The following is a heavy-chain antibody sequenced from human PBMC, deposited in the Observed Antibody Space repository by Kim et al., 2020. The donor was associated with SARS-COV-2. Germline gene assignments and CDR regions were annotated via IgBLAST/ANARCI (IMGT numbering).Heavy chain of an antibody. J-gene: IGHJ5*02. CDR2: IYYSGST. D-gene: IGHD1-26*01. Sequence: SETLSLTCTVSGGSISSYYWSWIRQPPGKGLEWIGYIYYSGSTNYNPSLKSRVTISVDTSKNQFSLKLSSVTAADTAMYYCARGVVGNSGSYTRDYWFDPWGQGTLVTVSS. V-gene: IGHV4-59*13. CDR3: ARGVVGNSGSYTRDYWFDP. CDR1: GGSISSYY.